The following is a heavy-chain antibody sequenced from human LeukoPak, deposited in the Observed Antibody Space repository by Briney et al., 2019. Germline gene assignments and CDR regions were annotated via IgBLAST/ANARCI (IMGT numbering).Heavy chain of an antibody. CDR1: GASISSST. D-gene: IGHD3-10*01. Sequence: ETLSLTCTVSGASISSSTDYWGWIRQAPGKGLEWVSYISSSSSTIYYADSVKGRFTISRDNAKNSLYLQMNSLRAEDTAVYYCARGGRITMVRGVIGVFDYWGQGTLVTVSS. V-gene: IGHV3-48*01. CDR2: ISSSSSTI. CDR3: ARGGRITMVRGVIGVFDY. J-gene: IGHJ4*02.